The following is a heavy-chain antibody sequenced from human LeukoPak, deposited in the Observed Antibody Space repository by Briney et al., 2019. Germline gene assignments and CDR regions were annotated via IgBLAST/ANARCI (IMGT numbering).Heavy chain of an antibody. J-gene: IGHJ4*02. D-gene: IGHD6-19*01. CDR2: FIPIFGSA. V-gene: IGHV1-69*13. CDR1: GGTLANYA. CDR3: ARGGVGLAVAAYFDF. Sequence: SVKVSCKASGGTLANYAVSWVRQAPGQGLEWMGGFIPIFGSANYAQQFQGRLTMTADESTSTAYMELSSLRSEDTAVYFCARGGVGLAVAAYFDFWGQGTLVTVSS.